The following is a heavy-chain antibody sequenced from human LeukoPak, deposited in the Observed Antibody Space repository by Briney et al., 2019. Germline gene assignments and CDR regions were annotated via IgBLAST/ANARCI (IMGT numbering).Heavy chain of an antibody. J-gene: IGHJ4*02. CDR1: GGSISSYY. V-gene: IGHV4-39*02. CDR2: ISYSGST. CDR3: ARPQSGYNYGYHFDS. D-gene: IGHD5-18*01. Sequence: SETLSLTCTVSGGSISSYYWGWIRQPPGKGLEWIGSISYSGSTFYNPSLKSRVTISVDTSKNHFSLKLSSVTAADTALYYCARPQSGYNYGYHFDSWGQGTLVTVSS.